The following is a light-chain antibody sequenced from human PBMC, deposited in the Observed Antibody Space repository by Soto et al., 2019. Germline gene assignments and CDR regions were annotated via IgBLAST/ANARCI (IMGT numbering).Light chain of an antibody. CDR3: QSYDSSLSGYVV. CDR2: GNS. CDR1: SANIGAGYD. V-gene: IGLV1-40*01. J-gene: IGLJ2*01. Sequence: QSVLTQPPSVSGAPGQRVTISCTGSSANIGAGYDVHWYQQLPGTSPKLLIYGNSNRPSGVPDRFSGSKSGTSASLAITGRQAEDEADYYGQSYDSSLSGYVVFGGGTKLTVL.